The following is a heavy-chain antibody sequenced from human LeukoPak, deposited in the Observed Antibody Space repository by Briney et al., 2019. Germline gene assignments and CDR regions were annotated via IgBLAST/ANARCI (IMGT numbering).Heavy chain of an antibody. V-gene: IGHV3-30*04. CDR3: ARAMVRGVHFDY. D-gene: IGHD3-10*01. CDR1: GFTFSSYA. CDR2: ISYDGSNK. J-gene: IGHJ4*02. Sequence: GGSLRLSCAASGFTFSSYAMHWVRQAPGEGLEWVAVISYDGSNKYYADSVKGRLTISRDNSKNTLYLQMNSLRAEDTAVYYCARAMVRGVHFDYWGQGTLVTVSS.